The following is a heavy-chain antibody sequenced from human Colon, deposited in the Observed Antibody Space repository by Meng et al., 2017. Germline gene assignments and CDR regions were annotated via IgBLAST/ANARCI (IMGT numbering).Heavy chain of an antibody. D-gene: IGHD3-10*01. CDR2: VYYDGTT. Sequence: VQLTESGPGTWRPLETLSLPCTVSGDYVNNRTYYWTWIRQPPEKGLEWIGYVYYDGTTNYNPFLESRLTMSIDTSKNQFSLKLSSVTAADTAVYYCARDWGSGTPYWGQGTLVTVSS. CDR1: GDYVNNRTYY. V-gene: IGHV4-61*01. CDR3: ARDWGSGTPY. J-gene: IGHJ4*02.